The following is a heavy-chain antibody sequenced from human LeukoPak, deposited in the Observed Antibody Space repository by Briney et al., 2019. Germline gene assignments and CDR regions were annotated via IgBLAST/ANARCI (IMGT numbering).Heavy chain of an antibody. Sequence: PSETLSLTCTVSGGSISSSYLSWIRQPPGKGLEWIGYIYYTGSTNYNPSLKSRVTISVDTSKNQFSLKLSSVTAADTAVYYCARESNGSGSYREPYYYYYYMDVWGKGTTVTISS. CDR3: ARESNGSGSYREPYYYYYYMDV. J-gene: IGHJ6*03. CDR1: GGSISSSY. D-gene: IGHD3-10*01. CDR2: IYYTGST. V-gene: IGHV4-59*12.